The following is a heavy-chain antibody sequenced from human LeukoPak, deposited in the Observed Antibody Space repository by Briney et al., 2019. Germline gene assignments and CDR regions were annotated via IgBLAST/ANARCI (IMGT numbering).Heavy chain of an antibody. D-gene: IGHD6-19*01. CDR1: GGSISSYY. CDR2: IYYSGST. CDR3: ARSPGSSGWLFDY. V-gene: IGHV4-59*01. Sequence: SETLSLTCTVSGGSISSYYWSWIRQPPGKGLEWIGYIYYSGSTNYNPFLKSRVTISVDTSKNQFSLKLSSVTAADTAVYYCARSPGSSGWLFDYWGQGTLVTVSS. J-gene: IGHJ4*02.